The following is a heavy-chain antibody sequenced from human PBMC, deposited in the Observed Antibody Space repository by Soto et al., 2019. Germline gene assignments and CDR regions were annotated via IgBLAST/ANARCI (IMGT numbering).Heavy chain of an antibody. CDR3: ARDSSADYYYYYYMDV. V-gene: IGHV3-11*01. D-gene: IGHD6-6*01. CDR1: GFTFSDYY. J-gene: IGHJ6*03. Sequence: GGSLRLSCAASGFTFSDYYMSWIRQAPGKGLEWVSYISSSGSTIYYADSVKGRFTISRDNAKNSLYLQMNSLRAEDTAVYYCARDSSADYYYYYYMDVWGKGTTVTVSS. CDR2: ISSSGSTI.